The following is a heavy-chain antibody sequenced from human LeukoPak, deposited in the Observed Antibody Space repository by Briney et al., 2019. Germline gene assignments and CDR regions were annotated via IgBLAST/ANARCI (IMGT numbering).Heavy chain of an antibody. CDR2: IYPGDTDT. CDR1: GYSFTNYL. V-gene: IGHV5-51*01. J-gene: IGHJ4*02. CDR3: ARLYDYSSSWYYFDY. D-gene: IGHD6-13*01. Sequence: GESLVISCQASGYSFTNYLIGWVRQMPGKGLEWMGIIYPGDTDTRYSPSFQGQVTISADKSINTVYLQWSSLKASDTAMYYCARLYDYSSSWYYFDYWGQGTLVTVSS.